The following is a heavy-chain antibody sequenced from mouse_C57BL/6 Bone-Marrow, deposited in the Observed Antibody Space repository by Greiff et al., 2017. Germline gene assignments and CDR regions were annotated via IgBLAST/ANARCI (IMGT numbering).Heavy chain of an antibody. J-gene: IGHJ2*01. Sequence: QVQLQQSGPELVKPGASVKISCKASGYAFSSSWMNWVKQRPGKGLEWIGRIYPGNGDTNYNGKFKGKATLTADKSSITAYMQLSSLTSEDSAVYFGARMWLRPYYFYDWGQGPTLTVSS. CDR3: ARMWLRPYYFYD. CDR2: IYPGNGDT. D-gene: IGHD2-2*01. V-gene: IGHV1-82*01. CDR1: GYAFSSSW.